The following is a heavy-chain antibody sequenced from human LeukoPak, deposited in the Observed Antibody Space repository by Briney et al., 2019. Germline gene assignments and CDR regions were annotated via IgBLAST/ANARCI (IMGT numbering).Heavy chain of an antibody. D-gene: IGHD6-13*01. CDR1: GYTFTSYD. J-gene: IGHJ5*02. CDR3: ARDRRGKTAGILNWFDP. CDR2: TNPNSGNT. Sequence: GASVKVSCKASGYTFTSYDINWVRQATGQGLEWMGWTNPNSGNTGYAQKFQGRVTMTRNTSISTAYMELSSLRSEDTAVYYCARDRRGKTAGILNWFDPWGQGTLVTVSS. V-gene: IGHV1-8*01.